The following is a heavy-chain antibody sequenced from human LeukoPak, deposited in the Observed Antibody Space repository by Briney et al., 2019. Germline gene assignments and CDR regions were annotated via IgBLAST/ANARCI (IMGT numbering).Heavy chain of an antibody. CDR1: GFTFSSYW. J-gene: IGHJ4*02. CDR2: LNSDGSGT. D-gene: IGHD3-22*01. Sequence: GGSLRLSCAASGFTFSSYWMHWVRQAPGKGLVWVSRLNSDGSGTTYADSVKGRFTISRDNAKNTLYLQMNSLRAEDTAVYLCASISYDISGYYDYWGQGTLVTVSS. V-gene: IGHV3-74*01. CDR3: ASISYDISGYYDY.